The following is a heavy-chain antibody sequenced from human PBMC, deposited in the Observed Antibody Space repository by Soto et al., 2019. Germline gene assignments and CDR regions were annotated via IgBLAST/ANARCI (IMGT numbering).Heavy chain of an antibody. CDR2: IWYDGSNK. CDR3: ARGERGSYVFYYYGMDV. Sequence: ESGGGVVQPGRSLRLSCAASGFTFSSYGMHWVRQAPGKGLEWVAVIWYDGSNKYYADSVKGRFTISRDNSKNTLYLQMNSLRAEDTAVYYCARGERGSYVFYYYGMDVWGQGTTVTVSS. J-gene: IGHJ6*02. CDR1: GFTFSSYG. D-gene: IGHD1-26*01. V-gene: IGHV3-33*01.